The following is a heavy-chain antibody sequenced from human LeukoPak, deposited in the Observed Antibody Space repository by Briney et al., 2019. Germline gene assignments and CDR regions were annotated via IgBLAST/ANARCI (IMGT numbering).Heavy chain of an antibody. D-gene: IGHD6-6*01. CDR1: GYSFTSYW. CDR2: IYPGDSDT. V-gene: IGHV5-51*01. CDR3: ARGARIAARPYYFDY. Sequence: GESLKISCKGSGYSFTSYWIGWMRQMPGKGLEWMGIIYPGDSDTRYSPSFQGQVTISADKSISTAYLQWSSLKASDTAMYYCARGARIAARPYYFDYWGQGTLVTVSS. J-gene: IGHJ4*02.